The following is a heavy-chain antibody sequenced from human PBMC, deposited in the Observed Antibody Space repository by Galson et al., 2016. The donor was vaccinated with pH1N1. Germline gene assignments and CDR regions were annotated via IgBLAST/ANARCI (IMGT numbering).Heavy chain of an antibody. J-gene: IGHJ6*03. Sequence: SVKVSCKASGYTFTSYHIYWVRQATGQGLEWMGWMDPHTGNTAYAQNFQGRLTMTRDTSLGTAYMELSSLRSEDTAVYYCARGCCTTSTCYFYYQYYMDIWGKGTTVTVSS. D-gene: IGHD2/OR15-2a*01. CDR2: MDPHTGNT. CDR1: GYTFTSYH. V-gene: IGHV1-8*02. CDR3: ARGCCTTSTCYFYYQYYMDI.